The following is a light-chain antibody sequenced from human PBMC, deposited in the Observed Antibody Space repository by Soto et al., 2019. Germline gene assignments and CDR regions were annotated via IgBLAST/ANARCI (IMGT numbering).Light chain of an antibody. CDR2: DVS. V-gene: IGLV2-14*01. CDR1: SSDVGGYNY. CDR3: QSYDSSLSAHYV. Sequence: QSALAQPASVSGSPGQSITISCTGTSSDVGGYNYVSWYQQHPGKAPKLMIYDVSNRPSGVSNRFSGSKSGNTASLTITGLQADDEADYYSQSYDSSLSAHYVFGTGTKVPVL. J-gene: IGLJ1*01.